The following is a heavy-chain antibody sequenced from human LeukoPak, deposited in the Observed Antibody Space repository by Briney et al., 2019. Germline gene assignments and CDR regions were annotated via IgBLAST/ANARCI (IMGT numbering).Heavy chain of an antibody. CDR1: GGSISGSNW. J-gene: IGHJ4*02. V-gene: IGHV4-4*02. D-gene: IGHD6-19*01. CDR3: VSNGWYSLEY. CDR2: IYHSGST. Sequence: SETLSLTCSVSGGSISGSNWWSCVRQAPGKALEWIGEIYHSGSTNYNPSLKSRVTISVDKSKNQLSLRQNSVTAAYTAVYYCVSNGWYSLEYWGQGTLVTVSS.